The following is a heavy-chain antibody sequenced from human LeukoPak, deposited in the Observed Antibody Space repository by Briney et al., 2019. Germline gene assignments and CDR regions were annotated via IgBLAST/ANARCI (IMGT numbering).Heavy chain of an antibody. V-gene: IGHV3-33*01. Sequence: GGSLRLSCAASGFTFSSYGMHGVRQAPGKGLEWVAVIWYDGSNKYYADSVKGRFTISRDNSKNTLYLQMNSLRAEDTAVYYCARDLGEYDIVVVPAANGMDVWGQGTTVTVSS. J-gene: IGHJ6*02. CDR3: ARDLGEYDIVVVPAANGMDV. CDR2: IWYDGSNK. D-gene: IGHD2-2*01. CDR1: GFTFSSYG.